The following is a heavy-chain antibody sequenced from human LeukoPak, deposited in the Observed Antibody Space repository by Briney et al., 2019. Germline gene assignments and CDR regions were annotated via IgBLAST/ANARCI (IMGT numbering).Heavy chain of an antibody. CDR3: AKAVGRSGSYYYYMDV. CDR2: IRYDGSNK. CDR1: GFTFSSYG. D-gene: IGHD2-15*01. V-gene: IGHV3-30*02. Sequence: PGGSLTLSCAASGFTFSSYGMHWVRQAPGKGLEWVAFIRYDGSNKYYADSVKGRFTISRDNSKNTLYLQMNSLRAEDTAVYYCAKAVGRSGSYYYYMDVWGKGTTVTISS. J-gene: IGHJ6*03.